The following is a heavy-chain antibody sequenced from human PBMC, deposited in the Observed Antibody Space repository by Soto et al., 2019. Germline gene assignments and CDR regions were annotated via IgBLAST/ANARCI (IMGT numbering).Heavy chain of an antibody. CDR2: IIPMFGTA. Sequence: QVQLVQSGAEVKKPESSVKVSCKALGGTFSTYAISWVRQAPGQGLEWIGGIIPMFGTANYAQRFQDRVTITADESTNTVYMELSSLRSEDTAVYFCASGIQLWLRRINNGYSGWGQGTLVTVSS. D-gene: IGHD5-18*01. V-gene: IGHV1-69*12. CDR3: ASGIQLWLRRINNGYSG. CDR1: GGTFSTYA. J-gene: IGHJ4*02.